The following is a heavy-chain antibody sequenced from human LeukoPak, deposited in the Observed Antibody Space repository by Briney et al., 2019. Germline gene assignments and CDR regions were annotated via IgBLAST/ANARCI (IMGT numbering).Heavy chain of an antibody. CDR1: GFSFSSYA. CDR3: AILGQVVTAIGSNWFDP. D-gene: IGHD2-21*02. J-gene: IGHJ5*02. Sequence: GGSLRLSCAASGFSFSSYAMRWVRQAPGKGVEWVAVISYDGSNKYYADSVKGRFTISRDNSKNTLYLQMNSLRAEDTAVYYCAILGQVVTAIGSNWFDPWGQGTLVTVSS. CDR2: ISYDGSNK. V-gene: IGHV3-30*01.